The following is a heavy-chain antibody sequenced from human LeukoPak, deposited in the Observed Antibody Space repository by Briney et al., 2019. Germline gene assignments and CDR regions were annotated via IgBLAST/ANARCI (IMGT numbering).Heavy chain of an antibody. Sequence: PGGSLRLSCAASGFTDSSNYMSWVRQAPGKGLEWVSVIYSGGSTYYADSVKGRFTISRDNSKNTLYLQMNSLRAEDTAVYYCARVPGCSSTSCNYYYYYMDVWGKGTTVTVSS. J-gene: IGHJ6*03. V-gene: IGHV3-66*02. CDR1: GFTDSSNY. D-gene: IGHD2-2*01. CDR2: IYSGGST. CDR3: ARVPGCSSTSCNYYYYYMDV.